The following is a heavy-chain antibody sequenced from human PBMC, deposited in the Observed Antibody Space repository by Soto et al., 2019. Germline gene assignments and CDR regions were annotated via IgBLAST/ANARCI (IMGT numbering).Heavy chain of an antibody. V-gene: IGHV6-1*01. CDR3: ARELGANYDFWSGYPNWFDP. J-gene: IGHJ5*02. CDR2: TYYRSKWYN. D-gene: IGHD3-3*01. CDR1: GDSVSSNSAA. Sequence: QSQTLSLTCAISGDSVSSNSAAWNWIRQSPSRGLEWLGRTYYRSKWYNDYAVSVKSRITINPDTSKNQFSLQLNSVTPEDTAVYYCARELGANYDFWSGYPNWFDPWGQGTLVTVSS.